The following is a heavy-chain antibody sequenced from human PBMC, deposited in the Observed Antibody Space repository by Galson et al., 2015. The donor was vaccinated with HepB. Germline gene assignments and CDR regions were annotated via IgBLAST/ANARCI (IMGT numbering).Heavy chain of an antibody. CDR1: GFTFSTSD. Sequence: SLRLSCAASGFTFSTSDFHWVRQASGKGLEWVGRIRSKANSYATAYAASVKGRFTISRDDSKNTAYLQMNSLKTEDTAVYYCTRVWSIRQDQYYYYYGMDVWGQGTTVTVSS. V-gene: IGHV3-73*01. CDR2: IRSKANSYAT. CDR3: TRVWSIRQDQYYYYYGMDV. D-gene: IGHD3-16*01. J-gene: IGHJ6*02.